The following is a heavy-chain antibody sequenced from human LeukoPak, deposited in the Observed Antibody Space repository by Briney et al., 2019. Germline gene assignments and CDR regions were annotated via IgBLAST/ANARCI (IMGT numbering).Heavy chain of an antibody. D-gene: IGHD3-16*02. J-gene: IGHJ5*02. CDR1: GGSFSGYY. CDR3: ARYRLRGWFDP. Sequence: PSETLSLTCAVYGGSFSGYYWSWIRQPPGKGLEWIGEINHSGSTNYNPSLKSRVTISVDTSKNQFSLKLSSVTAADTAVYYCARYRLRGWFDPWGQGTLVTVSS. CDR2: INHSGST. V-gene: IGHV4-34*01.